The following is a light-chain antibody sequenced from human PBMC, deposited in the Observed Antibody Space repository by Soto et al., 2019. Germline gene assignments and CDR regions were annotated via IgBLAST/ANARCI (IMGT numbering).Light chain of an antibody. CDR3: QQYNRYSNT. J-gene: IGKJ2*01. V-gene: IGKV1-5*01. CDR2: DAS. Sequence: DIQMTQSPSTLSASVGDRVTITCRASQSISSWLAWYQQKPGKAPKLLIYDASSLESGVPSRFSGSGSGTEFTLTISSLQTDDFATYYCQQYNRYSNTFGQGTKLEIK. CDR1: QSISSW.